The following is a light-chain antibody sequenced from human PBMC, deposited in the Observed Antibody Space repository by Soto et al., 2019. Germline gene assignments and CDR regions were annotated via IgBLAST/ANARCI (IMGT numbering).Light chain of an antibody. Sequence: EIVMTQSPATLSVSPGERVTLSCRASQSVSNYLAWYQHKPGQPPRLLIYGASTRATNIPARFSGSGSGTDFTLTISNLQPEDFAVYFCQQCSDWPLFTFGQGTRLEIK. CDR1: QSVSNY. V-gene: IGKV3-15*01. CDR3: QQCSDWPLFT. J-gene: IGKJ5*01. CDR2: GAS.